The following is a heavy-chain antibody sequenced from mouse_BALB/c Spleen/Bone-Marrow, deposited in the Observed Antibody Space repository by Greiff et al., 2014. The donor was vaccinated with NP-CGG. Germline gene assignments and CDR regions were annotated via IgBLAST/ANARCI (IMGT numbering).Heavy chain of an antibody. CDR3: APYYYGRWFTY. Sequence: EVQLQQSGAELVKPGASVKLSCTASGFNIKDPYMHWVKQRPEQGLEWIGRIDPANGNTKYDPKFQGKATITADTSSNTAYLQPSSLTSGDTAVYYCAPYYYGRWFTYGGQGTLVPVPA. D-gene: IGHD1-1*01. CDR1: GFNIKDPY. J-gene: IGHJ3*01. V-gene: IGHV14-3*02. CDR2: IDPANGNT.